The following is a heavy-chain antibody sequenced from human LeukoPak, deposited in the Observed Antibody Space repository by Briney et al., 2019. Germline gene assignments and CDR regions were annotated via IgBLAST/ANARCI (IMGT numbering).Heavy chain of an antibody. D-gene: IGHD3-9*01. CDR1: GGSITSSY. Sequence: SETLSLTCTVSGGSITSSYWSWIRQSPGKGLEWIGYIHYTGSTNYNPYLKSRVTMLIDTSKNQFSLKLSSVTAADTAVYYCARGRYSAGDNWFDPWGQGTLVTVSS. J-gene: IGHJ5*02. CDR3: ARGRYSAGDNWFDP. CDR2: IHYTGST. V-gene: IGHV4-59*01.